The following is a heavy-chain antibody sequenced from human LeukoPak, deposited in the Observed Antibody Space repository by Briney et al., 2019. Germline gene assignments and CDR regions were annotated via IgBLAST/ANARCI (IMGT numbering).Heavy chain of an antibody. J-gene: IGHJ5*02. V-gene: IGHV3-66*01. D-gene: IGHD3-22*01. Sequence: GGSLRLSCAASGLTVSSNYMSWVRQAPGKGLEWVSVIYSGGSTYYADSVKGRFTISRDNSKNTLYLQMNSLRAEDTAVYYRARDHYDSSGYSAWGQRTLVTVSS. CDR3: ARDHYDSSGYSA. CDR2: IYSGGST. CDR1: GLTVSSNY.